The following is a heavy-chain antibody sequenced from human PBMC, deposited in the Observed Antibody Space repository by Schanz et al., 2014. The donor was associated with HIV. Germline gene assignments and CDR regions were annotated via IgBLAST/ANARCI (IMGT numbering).Heavy chain of an antibody. Sequence: QVPLVQSGAEVKKPGSSVTVSCTASGGTFSSYAISWVRQAPGQGLEWMGGIIPIFGTTNYAQKFQGRVTISADESTSTAYMELSSLRAEDTAVYYCASGRFDTVIWWGDAFHIWGRGTMVTVSS. CDR3: ASGRFDTVIWWGDAFHI. CDR2: IIPIFGTT. CDR1: GGTFSSYA. D-gene: IGHD5-18*01. V-gene: IGHV1-69*01. J-gene: IGHJ3*02.